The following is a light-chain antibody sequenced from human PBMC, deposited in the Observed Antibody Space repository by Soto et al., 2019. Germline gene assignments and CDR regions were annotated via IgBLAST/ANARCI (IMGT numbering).Light chain of an antibody. J-gene: IGKJ3*01. CDR1: QSISGW. Sequence: DIQMTQSPSTLSASVGDRVTITCRASQSISGWLAWYQQRPGKAPKLLIYDASSLESGVPSRFSGSGSATEFTLTIGGLQPDDFATYYCQQYSGYSLFTFGPGTIVDI. CDR2: DAS. V-gene: IGKV1-5*01. CDR3: QQYSGYSLFT.